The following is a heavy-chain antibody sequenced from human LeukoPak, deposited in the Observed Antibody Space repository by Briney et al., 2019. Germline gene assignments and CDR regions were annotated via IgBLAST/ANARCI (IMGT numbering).Heavy chain of an antibody. CDR2: ISRSGGST. J-gene: IGHJ4*02. D-gene: IGHD3-22*01. CDR1: GFTLNNYS. Sequence: ARSLTLSCPPCGFTLNNYSLTWVRQPSGKGLEWVSAISRSGGSTYYADSVKGRLTISKDNSKTTLYLQMNSLRAEDTAVYYCAKEGDYYNSIVPNYWGQGTLVTVSS. CDR3: AKEGDYYNSIVPNY. V-gene: IGHV3-23*01.